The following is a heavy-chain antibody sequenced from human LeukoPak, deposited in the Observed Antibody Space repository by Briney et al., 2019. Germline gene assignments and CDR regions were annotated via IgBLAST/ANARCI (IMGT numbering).Heavy chain of an antibody. CDR2: IYTTGST. CDR3: AREGYYDRSGYREY. V-gene: IGHV4-61*02. J-gene: IGHJ4*02. CDR1: GVSISSGSYY. Sequence: SQTLSLTCTVSGVSISSGSYYWVWIRPPAGKGLEWIGPIYTTGSTNSNPPFKSQVTISVDTSKNQFSLKLSSVTAADTAVYYCAREGYYDRSGYREYWGQGTLVTVSS. D-gene: IGHD3-22*01.